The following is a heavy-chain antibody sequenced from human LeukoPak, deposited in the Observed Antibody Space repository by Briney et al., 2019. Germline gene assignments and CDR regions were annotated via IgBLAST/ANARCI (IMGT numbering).Heavy chain of an antibody. CDR3: ASSSSSWNFDY. J-gene: IGHJ4*02. CDR2: ISSSSSYI. D-gene: IGHD6-13*01. Sequence: GGSLRLSCAASGFTFSSYSMNWVRQAPGKGLEWASSISSSSSYIYYADSVKGRFTISGDNAKNSLYLQMNSLRAEDTAVYYCASSSSSWNFDYWGQGTLVTVSS. V-gene: IGHV3-21*01. CDR1: GFTFSSYS.